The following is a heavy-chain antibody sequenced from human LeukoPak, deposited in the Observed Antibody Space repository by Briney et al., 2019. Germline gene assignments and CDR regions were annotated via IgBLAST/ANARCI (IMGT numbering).Heavy chain of an antibody. J-gene: IGHJ3*01. CDR2: IYYSGST. CDR3: ARGAIVGAHDAFDF. CDR1: GGSISSYY. Sequence: PSETLCLTCKVSGGSISSYYWSWIRQPPGKGLEWIGYIYYSGSTNYKPSLKNRVTISVDTSKNQFSLKLSSVTAADTAVYYCARGAIVGAHDAFDFWGQGTMVTVSS. V-gene: IGHV4-59*01. D-gene: IGHD1-26*01.